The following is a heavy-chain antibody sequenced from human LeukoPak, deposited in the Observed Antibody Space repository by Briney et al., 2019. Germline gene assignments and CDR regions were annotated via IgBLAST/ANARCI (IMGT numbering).Heavy chain of an antibody. D-gene: IGHD4-17*01. CDR2: IYPGDSDT. J-gene: IGHJ6*03. CDR3: ARVPHGDLRHYYYYMDV. Sequence: GESLKISCKGPGYSFTSYWIGWVRQMPGKGLEWMGIIYPGDSDTRYSPSFQGQVTISADKSISTAYLQWSSLKASDTAMYYCARVPHGDLRHYYYYMDVWGKGTTVTISS. V-gene: IGHV5-51*01. CDR1: GYSFTSYW.